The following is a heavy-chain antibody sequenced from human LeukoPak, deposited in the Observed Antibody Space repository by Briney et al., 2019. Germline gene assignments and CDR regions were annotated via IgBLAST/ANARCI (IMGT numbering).Heavy chain of an antibody. CDR3: AKSQSEYYDSSGYPY. CDR1: GFTVSSNY. D-gene: IGHD3-22*01. V-gene: IGHV3-53*05. CDR2: IYSGGST. J-gene: IGHJ4*02. Sequence: GGSLRLSCAASGFTVSSNYMSWVRQAPGKGLEWVSVIYSGGSTYYADSVKGRFTISRDNSKNTLYLQMNSLRAEDTAVYYCAKSQSEYYDSSGYPYWGQGTLVTVSS.